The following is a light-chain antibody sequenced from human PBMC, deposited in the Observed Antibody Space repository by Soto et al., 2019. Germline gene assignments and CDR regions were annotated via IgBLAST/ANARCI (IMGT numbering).Light chain of an antibody. V-gene: IGKV3-15*01. Sequence: EIVMTQSPATLSVSPGERVTLSCRASQSVSSSLAWYQQKPGQAPRLLIYGASTRATGIPARFSGSGSGTEFTLTISSLQSEDFAVYYCQQYNNWPPRGTFGQGTKVEIK. CDR1: QSVSSS. CDR3: QQYNNWPPRGT. J-gene: IGKJ1*01. CDR2: GAS.